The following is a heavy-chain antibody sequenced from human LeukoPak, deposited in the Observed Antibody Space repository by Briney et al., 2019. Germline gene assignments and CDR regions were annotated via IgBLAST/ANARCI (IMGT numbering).Heavy chain of an antibody. CDR2: INDDGTYT. V-gene: IGHV3-74*01. CDR3: ARAIRNGGVSNY. J-gene: IGHJ4*02. Sequence: GGSLRLSCALSGFTSSSYWMHWVRQVPGKGLVWVSRINDDGTYTVYADSVKGRFTISRDNAKNTLYLQMNSLRAEDTAVYYCARAIRNGGVSNYWGQGTLVTVSS. D-gene: IGHD2-8*02. CDR1: GFTSSSYW.